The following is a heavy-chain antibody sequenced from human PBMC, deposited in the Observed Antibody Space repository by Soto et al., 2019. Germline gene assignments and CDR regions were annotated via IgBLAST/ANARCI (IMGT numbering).Heavy chain of an antibody. D-gene: IGHD6-13*01. CDR1: GFTVSSNY. J-gene: IGHJ4*02. V-gene: IGHV3-53*01. Sequence: GGSLRLSCAASGFTVSSNYMSWVRQAPGKGLEWVSVIYSGGSTYYADSVKGRFTISRDNSKNTLYLQMNSLRAEDTAVYYCARVASAGTGYYFDYWGQGTLVTVSS. CDR2: IYSGGST. CDR3: ARVASAGTGYYFDY.